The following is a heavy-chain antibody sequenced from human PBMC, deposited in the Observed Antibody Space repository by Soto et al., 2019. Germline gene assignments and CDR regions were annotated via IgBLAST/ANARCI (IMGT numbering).Heavy chain of an antibody. V-gene: IGHV3-33*01. CDR2: IWYDGSNK. CDR3: ARDSSGGLEHFDY. J-gene: IGHJ4*02. CDR1: GFTFSSYG. Sequence: GGSLRLSCAASGFTFSSYGMHWVRQAPGKGLEWVAVIWYDGSNKYYADSVKGRFTISRDNSKNTLYLQMNSLRAEDTAVYYCARDSSGGLEHFDYWGQGTLVTVSS. D-gene: IGHD1-26*01.